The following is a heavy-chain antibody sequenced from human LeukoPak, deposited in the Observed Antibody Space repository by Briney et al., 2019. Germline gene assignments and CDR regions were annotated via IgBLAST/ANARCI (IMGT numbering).Heavy chain of an antibody. Sequence: PGGCLRLSCAASGYTFSSYAMSWVRQAPGKGLEWVSAISGSGGSTYYADSVKGRFTISRENSKNTLYLQMNSLRAEDTAVYYCAKGFGADFWSGVDYWGQGTLVTVSS. D-gene: IGHD3-3*01. CDR3: AKGFGADFWSGVDY. CDR2: ISGSGGST. CDR1: GYTFSSYA. J-gene: IGHJ4*02. V-gene: IGHV3-23*01.